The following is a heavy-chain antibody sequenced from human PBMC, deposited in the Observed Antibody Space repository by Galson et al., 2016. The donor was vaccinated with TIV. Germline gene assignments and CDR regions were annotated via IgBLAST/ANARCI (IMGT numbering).Heavy chain of an antibody. D-gene: IGHD3-10*01. J-gene: IGHJ1*01. CDR2: ISATGIST. CDR1: GFTFSSYI. V-gene: IGHV3-23*01. CDR3: VKDMVRGVIGGFVQH. Sequence: SLRLSCAASGFTFSSYIMSWVRQAPGKGLEWVSSISATGISTYYGDSVKGRFTISRDNSKNTLSLQLNSLRAEDTAVYYCVKDMVRGVIGGFVQHGGQGTLVSVSS.